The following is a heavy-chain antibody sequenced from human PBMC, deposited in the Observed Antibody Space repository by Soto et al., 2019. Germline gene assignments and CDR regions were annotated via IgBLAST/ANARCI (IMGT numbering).Heavy chain of an antibody. CDR3: ARMAAAAPDCFDP. CDR1: GGSISSYS. J-gene: IGHJ5*02. V-gene: IGHV4-59*01. D-gene: IGHD6-13*01. CDR2: IYSSGST. Sequence: SETLSLTCTASGGSISSYSWRWVRQPPGKGLEWIGYIYSSGSTNYTPSLKSRVTISVDTSKNQFSLKLSSVTAADTAVYYCARMAAAAPDCFDPWGQGTLVTVSS.